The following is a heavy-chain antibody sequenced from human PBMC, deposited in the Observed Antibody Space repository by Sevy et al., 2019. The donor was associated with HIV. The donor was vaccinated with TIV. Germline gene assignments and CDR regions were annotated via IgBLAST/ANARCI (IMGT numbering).Heavy chain of an antibody. CDR1: GFTFDDDA. CDR3: VRYDRSRGPGALDI. Sequence: GGSLRLSCVASGFTFDDDAMNWVRQAPGKGLEWVSGITWNSGSIRYVDSVKGRFTISRDNAKNSLYLQMSSLKAEDTALYHCVRYDRSRGPGALDIWGQGIMVTVSS. D-gene: IGHD3-22*01. CDR2: ITWNSGSI. J-gene: IGHJ3*02. V-gene: IGHV3-9*01.